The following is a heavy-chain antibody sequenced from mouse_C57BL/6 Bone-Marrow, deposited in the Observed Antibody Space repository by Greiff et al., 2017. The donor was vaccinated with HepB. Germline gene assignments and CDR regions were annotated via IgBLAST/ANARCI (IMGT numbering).Heavy chain of an antibody. CDR2: ISGGGGNT. CDR1: GFTFSSYT. V-gene: IGHV5-9*01. CDR3: ARGITTVVATRFAY. D-gene: IGHD1-1*01. Sequence: EVMLVESGGGLVKPGGSLKLSCAASGFTFSSYTMSWVRQTPEKRLEWVATISGGGGNTYYPDSVKGRFTISRDNAKNTLYLQMSSLRSEDTALYYCARGITTVVATRFAYWGQGTLVTVSA. J-gene: IGHJ3*01.